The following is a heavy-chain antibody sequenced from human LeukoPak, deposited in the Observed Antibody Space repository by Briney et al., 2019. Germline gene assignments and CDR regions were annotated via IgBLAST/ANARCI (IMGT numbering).Heavy chain of an antibody. CDR1: GFTFSSYW. CDR3: AKADTAMVRTSFDY. CDR2: INSDGSST. V-gene: IGHV3-74*01. D-gene: IGHD5-18*01. J-gene: IGHJ4*02. Sequence: GGSLRLSCAASGFTFSSYWMHWVRQAPGKGLVWVSRINSDGSSTSYADSVKGRFTISRDNAKNTLYLQMNSLRAEDTALYYCAKADTAMVRTSFDYWGQGTLVTVSS.